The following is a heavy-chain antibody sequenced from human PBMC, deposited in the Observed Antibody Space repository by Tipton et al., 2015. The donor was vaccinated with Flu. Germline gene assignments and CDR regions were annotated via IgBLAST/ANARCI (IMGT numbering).Heavy chain of an antibody. CDR3: ARKRVTAIGGGMDV. J-gene: IGHJ6*02. CDR2: ISSDGSST. D-gene: IGHD2-21*02. V-gene: IGHV3-74*01. Sequence: SLRLSCAASEFIFSSYWMHWVRQAPGKGLVWVSRISSDGSSTSYADSAKGRFTISRDNAKNTLYLQMNSLRAEDTAVYYCARKRVTAIGGGMDVWGQGTTVTVSS. CDR1: EFIFSSYW.